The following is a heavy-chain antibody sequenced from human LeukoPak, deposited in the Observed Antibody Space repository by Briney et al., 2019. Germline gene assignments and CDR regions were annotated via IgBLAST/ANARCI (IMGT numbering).Heavy chain of an antibody. J-gene: IGHJ6*02. CDR1: GGSISSYY. CDR3: ARDQVGKYSAMDV. CDR2: IYTSGST. D-gene: IGHD7-27*01. V-gene: IGHV4-4*07. Sequence: PSETLSLTCTVSGGSISSYYWSWIRQPAGKGLEWIGRIYTSGSTDYNPSLKSRVAISLDKSKNQFSLKLNSVTAADTAVYYCARDQVGKYSAMDVWGQGTTVTVSS.